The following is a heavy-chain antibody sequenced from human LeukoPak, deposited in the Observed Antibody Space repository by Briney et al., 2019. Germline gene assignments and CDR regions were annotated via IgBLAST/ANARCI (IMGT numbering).Heavy chain of an antibody. Sequence: GGSLRLSCAASGFTFSSYAMSWVRQAPGKGLEWVAFIRYDGSNKYYADSVKGRFTISRDNSKNTLYLQMNSLRAEDTAVYYCAKKQGYSYGYGAFDIWGQGTMVTVSS. CDR3: AKKQGYSYGYGAFDI. J-gene: IGHJ3*02. D-gene: IGHD5-18*01. V-gene: IGHV3-30*02. CDR2: IRYDGSNK. CDR1: GFTFSSYA.